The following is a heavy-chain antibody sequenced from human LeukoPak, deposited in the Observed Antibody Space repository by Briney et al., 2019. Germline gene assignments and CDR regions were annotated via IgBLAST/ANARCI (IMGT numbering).Heavy chain of an antibody. Sequence: PSETLSLTCTVAGHSISTDYYWAWVRQPPGKGLEWIGSIYHSGSTYYGPALKSRVTISVDTSKNQFSLKLSSVTAADTAVYYCARTGYYYFDYWGQGTLVTVSS. CDR3: ARTGYYYFDY. CDR1: GHSISTDYY. J-gene: IGHJ4*02. V-gene: IGHV4-38-2*02. D-gene: IGHD5-18*01. CDR2: IYHSGST.